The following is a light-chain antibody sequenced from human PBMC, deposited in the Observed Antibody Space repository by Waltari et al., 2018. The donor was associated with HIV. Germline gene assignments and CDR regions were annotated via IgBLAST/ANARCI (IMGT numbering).Light chain of an antibody. V-gene: IGKV3-20*01. CDR3: QQYGSSPPRIT. J-gene: IGKJ3*01. Sequence: EIVLTQSPGPLSLSPGERATLSSRASQSVSSIYLAWYPPKPGQAPRLLIYGASSMATGIPDRFSGSGSGTDFTLTISRLEPEEFAVYYCQQYGSSPPRITFGPGTKVDIK. CDR1: QSVSSIY. CDR2: GAS.